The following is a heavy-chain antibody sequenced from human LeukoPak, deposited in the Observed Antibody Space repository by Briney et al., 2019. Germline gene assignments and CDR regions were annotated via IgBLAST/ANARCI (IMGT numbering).Heavy chain of an antibody. D-gene: IGHD5-24*01. CDR2: ISAYDGNT. V-gene: IGHV1-18*01. J-gene: IGHJ3*02. Sequence: GASVKVSGKASGYTFDNYGISWVRQAPGQGLEWMGWISAYDGNTNYANKLQGRVTMTTDASTSTAFMELRSLTSDDTAVYFCARDFGMFTISHGDAFAIWGQGTVVTVSS. CDR3: ARDFGMFTISHGDAFAI. CDR1: GYTFDNYG.